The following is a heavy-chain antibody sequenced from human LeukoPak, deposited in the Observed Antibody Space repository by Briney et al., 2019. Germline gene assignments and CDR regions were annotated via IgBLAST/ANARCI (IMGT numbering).Heavy chain of an antibody. V-gene: IGHV3-21*01. CDR2: ISSSSSYI. D-gene: IGHD3-22*01. CDR3: ARFALRGGWDYYDL. J-gene: IGHJ4*02. Sequence: GGSLRLSCAASGFTFSSYSMNWVRQAPGKGLEWVSSISSSSSYIYYADSVKGRFTISRDNAKNSLYLQMNSLRAEDTAVYYCARFALRGGWDYYDLWGQGTLVTVSS. CDR1: GFTFSSYS.